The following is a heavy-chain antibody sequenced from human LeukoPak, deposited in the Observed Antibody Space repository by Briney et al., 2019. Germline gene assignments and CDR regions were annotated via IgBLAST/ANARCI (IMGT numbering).Heavy chain of an antibody. D-gene: IGHD3-9*01. V-gene: IGHV3-53*04. Sequence: GGSLRLSCAASGFTVSSNYMSWVRQAPGKGLEWVSVIYSGGSTYYADSVKGRFTISRHNSKNTLYLQMNSLRAEDTAVYYCARDRVDILTGKTYYYYGMDVWGQGTTVTVSS. CDR3: ARDRVDILTGKTYYYYGMDV. J-gene: IGHJ6*02. CDR2: IYSGGST. CDR1: GFTVSSNY.